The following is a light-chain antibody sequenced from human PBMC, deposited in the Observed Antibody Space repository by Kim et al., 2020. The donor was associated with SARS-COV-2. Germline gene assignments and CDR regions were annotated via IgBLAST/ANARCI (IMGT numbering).Light chain of an antibody. Sequence: GQRVPISWSGSFSTVGRYSVNWYQQLPGSAAKLLIFGYNQRPSGVPDRVSGSKSGPSASLASSGLQSEDDADYYCAAWDDNLNGVGFGGGTQLTVL. V-gene: IGLV1-44*01. CDR1: FSTVGRYS. J-gene: IGLJ2*01. CDR2: GYN. CDR3: AAWDDNLNGVG.